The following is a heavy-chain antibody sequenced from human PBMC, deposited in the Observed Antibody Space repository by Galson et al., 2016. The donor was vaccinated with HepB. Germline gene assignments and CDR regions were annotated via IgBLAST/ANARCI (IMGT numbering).Heavy chain of an antibody. CDR3: AKVATPNRNYENWFDS. CDR1: GFTFSSFG. CDR2: IWYDGSNK. D-gene: IGHD4-11*01. J-gene: IGHJ5*01. V-gene: IGHV3-33*06. Sequence: SLRLSCAASGFTFSSFGMYWVRQAPGKGLEWVAVIWYDGSNKYYADSVKGRFTISRDNSKNTLNLQMSSLRAEDTAVYYCAKVATPNRNYENWFDSWGQGTLVTVSS.